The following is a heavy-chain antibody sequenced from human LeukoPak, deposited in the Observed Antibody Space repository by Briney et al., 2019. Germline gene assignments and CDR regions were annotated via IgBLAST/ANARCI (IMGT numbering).Heavy chain of an antibody. D-gene: IGHD3-22*01. CDR1: GGSISSGSYY. V-gene: IGHV4-61*02. CDR2: IYTSGST. CDR3: ARAGGYYDSSGYYGTFDY. J-gene: IGHJ4*02. Sequence: KASQTLSLTCTVSGGSISSGSYYWSWIRQPAGKGLEWIGRIYTSGSTNYNPSLKSRVTISVDTSKNQFSLKLNSVTAADTAVYYCARAGGYYDSSGYYGTFDYWGQGTLVTVSS.